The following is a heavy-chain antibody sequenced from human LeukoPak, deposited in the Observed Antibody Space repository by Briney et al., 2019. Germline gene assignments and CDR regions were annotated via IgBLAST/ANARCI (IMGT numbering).Heavy chain of an antibody. CDR3: VSQYCSGGSCFSH. CDR2: IWYDGSNK. V-gene: IGHV3-33*01. J-gene: IGHJ4*02. CDR1: GFIFSSYG. D-gene: IGHD2-15*01. Sequence: GGSLRLSCAASGFIFSSYGMHWVRQAPGKGLEWVAVIWYDGSNKYYADSVKGRFTISRDNSKNTLYLQMNSLRAEDTAVYYCVSQYCSGGSCFSHWGQGTLVTVSS.